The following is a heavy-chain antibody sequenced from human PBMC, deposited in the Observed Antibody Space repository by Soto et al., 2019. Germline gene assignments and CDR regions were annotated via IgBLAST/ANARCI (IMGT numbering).Heavy chain of an antibody. V-gene: IGHV4-4*02. J-gene: IGHJ4*02. Sequence: SETLSLTCVVSGGSISCRNWWSWVRQAPGKGLEWIGEVFHSGDTTYTPSLRSRVTISVDKSKNQFSLKLNSVTAADTAVYYCARLIYDSRLNYFYFDFWGQGALVTVSS. CDR1: GGSISCRNW. CDR3: ARLIYDSRLNYFYFDF. CDR2: VFHSGDT. D-gene: IGHD3-22*01.